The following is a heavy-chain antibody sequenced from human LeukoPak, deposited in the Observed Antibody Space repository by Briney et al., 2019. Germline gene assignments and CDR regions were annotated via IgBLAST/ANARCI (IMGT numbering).Heavy chain of an antibody. Sequence: SVRVSCKASGFTFTSSAMQWVRQARGQRLEWIGWIVVGSGNTNYAQKFQERVTITRDMSTITAYMELSSLRSEDTAVYYCAADKDQLAYCGGDCSAYYYYGMDVWGQGTTVTVSS. D-gene: IGHD2-21*02. CDR3: AADKDQLAYCGGDCSAYYYYGMDV. J-gene: IGHJ6*02. V-gene: IGHV1-58*02. CDR2: IVVGSGNT. CDR1: GFTFTSSA.